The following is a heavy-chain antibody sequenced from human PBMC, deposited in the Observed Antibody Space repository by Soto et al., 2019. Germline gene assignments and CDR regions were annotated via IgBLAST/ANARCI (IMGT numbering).Heavy chain of an antibody. Sequence: PSETLSLTCTVSGGSLSNYYWNWIRQPPGKALEWIAYIYYSGSTNYNPSLKSRVTISVDTSKNQFSLKLSSVTAADTAVYYCARETINRYYYYGMDVWGQGTTVTVSS. CDR1: GGSLSNYY. J-gene: IGHJ6*02. CDR3: ARETINRYYYYGMDV. CDR2: IYYSGST. V-gene: IGHV4-59*12.